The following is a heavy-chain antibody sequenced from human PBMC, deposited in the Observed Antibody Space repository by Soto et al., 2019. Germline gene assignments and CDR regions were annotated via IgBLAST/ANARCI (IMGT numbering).Heavy chain of an antibody. J-gene: IGHJ4*02. CDR3: ARIYEEATLDY. Sequence: VQLVESGGGLVQPGGSLRLSCAASGFTFSSYSMNWVRQAPGKGLEWVSYISSSSSTIYYADSVKGRFTISRDNAKNSLYLQMNSLRAEDTAVYYCARIYEEATLDYWGQGTLVTVSS. V-gene: IGHV3-48*01. CDR1: GFTFSSYS. D-gene: IGHD5-12*01. CDR2: ISSSSSTI.